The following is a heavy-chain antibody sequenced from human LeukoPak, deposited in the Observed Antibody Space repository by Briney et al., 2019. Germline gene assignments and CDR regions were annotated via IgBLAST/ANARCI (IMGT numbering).Heavy chain of an antibody. J-gene: IGHJ3*02. Sequence: SETLSLTCTVSGGSISSYYWSWIRQPPGKGLEWIGYIYYSGSTNYNTSLTSRVTISVDTSKNQFSLKLSYVTAADTAVYYCARDSTPYSSGWYRDAFDIWGQGTMVTVSS. CDR3: ARDSTPYSSGWYRDAFDI. CDR2: IYYSGST. CDR1: GGSISSYY. V-gene: IGHV4-59*01. D-gene: IGHD6-19*01.